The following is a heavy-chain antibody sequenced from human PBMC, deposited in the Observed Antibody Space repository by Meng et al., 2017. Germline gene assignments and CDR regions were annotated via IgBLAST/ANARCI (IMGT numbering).Heavy chain of an antibody. D-gene: IGHD3-22*01. CDR3: ASGHSSGYYHDY. Sequence: GESLKISCAASGFTFSSYWMSWVRQAPGKGLEWVANIKQDGSEKYYVDSVKGRFTISRDNAKNSLYLQMNSLRAEDTAVYYCASGHSSGYYHDYWGQGTLVTVSS. CDR2: IKQDGSEK. J-gene: IGHJ4*02. CDR1: GFTFSSYW. V-gene: IGHV3-7*01.